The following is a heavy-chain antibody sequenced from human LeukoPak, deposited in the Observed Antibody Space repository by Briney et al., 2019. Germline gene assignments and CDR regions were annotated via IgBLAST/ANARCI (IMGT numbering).Heavy chain of an antibody. CDR2: MYPNSGNT. D-gene: IGHD3-10*01. Sequence: ASVKVSCKASGHTFTSYDINWVRQATGQGLEWMGWMYPNSGNTGYAQKFQGRVTMTRNTSISTAYMELSSLRSEDTAVYYCARGFLEWGDRDYWGQGTLVTVSS. V-gene: IGHV1-8*01. CDR3: ARGFLEWGDRDY. CDR1: GHTFTSYD. J-gene: IGHJ4*02.